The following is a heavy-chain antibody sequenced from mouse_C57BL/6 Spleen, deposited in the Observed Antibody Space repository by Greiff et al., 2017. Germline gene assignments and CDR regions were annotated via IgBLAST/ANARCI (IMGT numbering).Heavy chain of an antibody. CDR1: GYTFTSYW. D-gene: IGHD2-1*01. V-gene: IGHV1-52*01. CDR3: AREGNYGNSWFAY. J-gene: IGHJ3*01. Sequence: QVHVKQPGAELVRPGSSVKLSCKASGYTFTSYWMHWVKQRPIQGLEWIGNIDPSDSETHYNQKFKDKATLTVDKSSSTAYMQLSSLTSEDSAVYYCAREGNYGNSWFAYWGQGTLVTVSA. CDR2: IDPSDSET.